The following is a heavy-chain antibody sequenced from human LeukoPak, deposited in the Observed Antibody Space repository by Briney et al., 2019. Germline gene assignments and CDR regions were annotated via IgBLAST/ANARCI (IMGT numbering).Heavy chain of an antibody. CDR2: ISAYNGNT. V-gene: IGHV1-18*01. CDR1: GYTFTSYG. Sequence: ASVKVSCKASGYTFTSYGISWVRQAPGQGLEWMGWISAYNGNTNYAQKLQGRVTMTTDTSTSTAYMELRSLRSDDTAVYYCARAAPWYYDILTGYYRTSYYYYGMDVWGQGTTVTVSS. D-gene: IGHD3-9*01. CDR3: ARAAPWYYDILTGYYRTSYYYYGMDV. J-gene: IGHJ6*02.